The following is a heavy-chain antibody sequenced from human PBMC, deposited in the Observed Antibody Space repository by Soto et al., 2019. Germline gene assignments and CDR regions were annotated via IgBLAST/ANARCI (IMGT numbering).Heavy chain of an antibody. V-gene: IGHV3-30-3*01. J-gene: IGHJ3*02. Sequence: QVQLVESGGGVVQPGRSLRLSCAASGFTFSSYAMHWVRQAPGKGLEWVAVISYDGSNKYYADSVKGRFTISRDNSKNTLYLQLNSLRAEDTAVYYCARGSMITFGGVIVNDAFDIWGQVTMVTVSS. CDR3: ARGSMITFGGVIVNDAFDI. D-gene: IGHD3-16*02. CDR2: ISYDGSNK. CDR1: GFTFSSYA.